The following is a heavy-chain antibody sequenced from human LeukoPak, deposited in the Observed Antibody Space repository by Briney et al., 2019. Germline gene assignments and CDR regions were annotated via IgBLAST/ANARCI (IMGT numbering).Heavy chain of an antibody. V-gene: IGHV4-59*01. CDR1: GGSISSYY. CDR3: ARESRDDFWSGYYGIDI. D-gene: IGHD3-3*01. J-gene: IGHJ3*02. CDR2: IYYSGST. Sequence: SETLSLTCTVSGGSISSYYWSWIRQPPGKGLEWIWYIYYSGSTNYNPSLKSRVTISVDTSKNQFSLKLSSVTAADTAVYYCARESRDDFWSGYYGIDIWGQGTMVTVSS.